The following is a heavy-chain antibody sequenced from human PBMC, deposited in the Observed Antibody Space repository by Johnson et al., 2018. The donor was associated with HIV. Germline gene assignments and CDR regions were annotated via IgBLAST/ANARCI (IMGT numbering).Heavy chain of an antibody. CDR1: GFTFDDYG. CDR3: AREGGSSGPDAFDI. V-gene: IGHV3-20*04. D-gene: IGHD3-16*01. J-gene: IGHJ3*02. CDR2: ISGSGGST. Sequence: VQLVESGGGVVRPGGSLRLSCAASGFTFDDYGMSWVRQAPGKGLEWVSGISGSGGSTYYADSVKGRFTISRDNSKNTLYLQMNSLRAEDTAVYYCAREGGSSGPDAFDIWGQGTMVTVSS.